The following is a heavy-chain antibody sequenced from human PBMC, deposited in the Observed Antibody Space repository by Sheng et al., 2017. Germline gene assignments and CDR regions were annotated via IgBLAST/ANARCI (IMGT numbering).Heavy chain of an antibody. V-gene: IGHV3-23*04. Sequence: EVQLVESGGGLVQPGGSLRLSCAASGFSFNNYAMSWVRQAPGKGLEWVSGIGGSGGHTYYADSVQGRFTISRDNSKNTLYLQMSSLRADDTAVYYXAKGRIFGVVNPGLDSWG. J-gene: IGHJ5*01. CDR1: GFSFNNYA. CDR3: AKGRIFGVVNPGLDS. CDR2: IGGSGGHT. D-gene: IGHD3-3*01.